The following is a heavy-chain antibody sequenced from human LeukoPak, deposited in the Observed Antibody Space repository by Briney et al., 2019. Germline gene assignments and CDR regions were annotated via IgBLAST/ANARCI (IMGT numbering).Heavy chain of an antibody. D-gene: IGHD3-10*01. CDR3: ARDRGHYYGSGSYFSY. J-gene: IGHJ4*02. V-gene: IGHV3-30*04. CDR2: ISYDGSNK. Sequence: PGGSLRLSCAASGFTFSSYAMHWVRQAPGKGLEWVAVISYDGSNKYYADSVKGRFTISRDNSKNTLYLQMNSLRAEDTAVYYCARDRGHYYGSGSYFSYWGQGTLVTVSS. CDR1: GFTFSSYA.